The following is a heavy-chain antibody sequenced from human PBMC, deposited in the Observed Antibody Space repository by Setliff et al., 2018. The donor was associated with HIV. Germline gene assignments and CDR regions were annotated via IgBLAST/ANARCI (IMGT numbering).Heavy chain of an antibody. CDR1: GGSISTSSYY. J-gene: IGHJ6*02. CDR3: ARVEAKVRGATYGMDV. Sequence: PSETLSLTCTVSGGSISTSSYYWGWIRQPPGKGLEWIGSIYYSGNTISNPPLKSRVTISVDTSKNQFSLNLNSVTAADTAVYYCARVEAKVRGATYGMDVWGQGTTVTVSS. D-gene: IGHD3-10*01. CDR2: IYYSGNT. V-gene: IGHV4-39*07.